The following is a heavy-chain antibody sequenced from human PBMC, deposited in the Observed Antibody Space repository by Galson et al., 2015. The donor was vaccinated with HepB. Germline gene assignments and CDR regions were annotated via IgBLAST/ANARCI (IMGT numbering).Heavy chain of an antibody. CDR2: ISGSGGST. Sequence: SLRLSCAASGFTFSSYAMSWVRQAPGKGLEWVSAISGSGGSTYYADSVKGRFTISRDNSKNTLYLQMNSLRAEDTAVYYCAKALVVLMVYAIPSNWFDPWGQGTLVTVSS. CDR1: GFTFSSYA. D-gene: IGHD2-8*01. J-gene: IGHJ5*02. V-gene: IGHV3-23*01. CDR3: AKALVVLMVYAIPSNWFDP.